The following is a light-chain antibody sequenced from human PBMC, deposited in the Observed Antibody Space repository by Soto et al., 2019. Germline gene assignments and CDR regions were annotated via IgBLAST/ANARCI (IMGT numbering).Light chain of an antibody. CDR2: DVS. J-gene: IGLJ1*01. Sequence: QSALTQPRSVSGSRGQSVTISCTGTSSDVGGYNYVSWYQQHPGKAPKLMIYDVSKRPAGVPDRFSGSKSGNTASLTISGLQAEDEADYYCCSYAGSYVFGTGTKLTVL. CDR3: CSYAGSYV. CDR1: SSDVGGYNY. V-gene: IGLV2-11*01.